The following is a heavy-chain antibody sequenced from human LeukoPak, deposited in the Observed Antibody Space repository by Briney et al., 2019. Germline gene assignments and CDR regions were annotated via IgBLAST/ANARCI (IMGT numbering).Heavy chain of an antibody. CDR2: IWYDGSNK. V-gene: IGHV3-33*06. D-gene: IGHD5/OR15-5a*01. CDR3: AKGFSTHYEY. Sequence: GGSLRLSCEASGFTLSDYWMTWVRQAPGKGLEWVAVIWYDGSNKYYADSVKGRFTISRDNSKNTLYLQMNSLSAEDTAVYYCAKGFSTHYEYWGQGTLVTVSS. CDR1: GFTLSDYW. J-gene: IGHJ4*02.